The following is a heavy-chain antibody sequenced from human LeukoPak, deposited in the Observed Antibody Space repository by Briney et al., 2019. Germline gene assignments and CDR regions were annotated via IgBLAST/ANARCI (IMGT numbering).Heavy chain of an antibody. J-gene: IGHJ6*02. CDR3: ARDPRYCGGDCWNYYYYGMDV. D-gene: IGHD2-21*02. Sequence: GASVKVSCKASGGTFSSYAISWVRQAPGQGLEWMGGIIPIFGTANYAQKFQGRVTITADESTSTAYMELSGLRSEDTAVYYCARDPRYCGGDCWNYYYYGMDVWGQGTTVTVSS. CDR2: IIPIFGTA. CDR1: GGTFSSYA. V-gene: IGHV1-69*13.